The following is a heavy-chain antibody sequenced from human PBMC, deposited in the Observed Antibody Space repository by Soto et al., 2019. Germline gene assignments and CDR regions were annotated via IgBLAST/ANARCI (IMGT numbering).Heavy chain of an antibody. CDR2: ISGSGGST. J-gene: IGHJ6*02. D-gene: IGHD3-10*01. Sequence: GGSLRLSCAASGFPFSSYAMSWVRQSPGKGLEWVSAISGSGGSTYYADSVKGRFTISRDNSKNTLYLQMNSLRAEETAVYYCEKVNRYYGSGSSQYGMDVWGQGTTVTVSS. CDR1: GFPFSSYA. V-gene: IGHV3-23*01. CDR3: EKVNRYYGSGSSQYGMDV.